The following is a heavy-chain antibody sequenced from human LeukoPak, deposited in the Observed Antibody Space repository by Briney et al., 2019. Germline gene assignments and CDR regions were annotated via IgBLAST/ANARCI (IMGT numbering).Heavy chain of an antibody. CDR3: ARDRKVQPLPDK. V-gene: IGHV3-21*01. D-gene: IGHD6-13*01. CDR2: VSSTSFHI. J-gene: IGHJ4*02. CDR1: GFTFSSYT. Sequence: GGSLRLSCAASGFTFSSYTMNWVRQAPGKGLEWVASVSSTSFHIYYADSVKGRFTISRDNAKNSLYLQLNSLRAEDTAVYYCARDRKVQPLPDKWGQGILVTVSS.